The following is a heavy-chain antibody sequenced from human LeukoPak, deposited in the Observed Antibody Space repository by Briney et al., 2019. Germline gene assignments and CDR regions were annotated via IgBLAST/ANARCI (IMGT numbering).Heavy chain of an antibody. D-gene: IGHD3-22*01. J-gene: IGHJ4*02. CDR3: ATYYYDSSGYYSVPLIFDY. V-gene: IGHV1-69*13. CDR1: GGTFSSYA. Sequence: SVKVSCKASGGTFSSYAISWVRQAPGQGLEWMGGIIPIFGTANYAQKFQGRVTITADESTSTACMELSSLRSEDTAVYYCATYYYDSSGYYSVPLIFDYWGQGTLVTVSS. CDR2: IIPIFGTA.